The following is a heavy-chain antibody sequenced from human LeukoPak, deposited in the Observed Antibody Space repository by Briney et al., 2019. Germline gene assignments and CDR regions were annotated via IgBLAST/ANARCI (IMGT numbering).Heavy chain of an antibody. CDR1: GFTFSNAW. V-gene: IGHV3-15*01. Sequence: GSLRLSCAASGFTFSNAWMSWVRQAPGKGLEWVGRIKSKTDGGTTDYAAPVKGRFTISRDDSKNTLYLQMNSLRAEDTAVYYCAKDRAPFDYWGQGTLVTVSS. J-gene: IGHJ4*02. CDR2: IKSKTDGGTT. CDR3: AKDRAPFDY.